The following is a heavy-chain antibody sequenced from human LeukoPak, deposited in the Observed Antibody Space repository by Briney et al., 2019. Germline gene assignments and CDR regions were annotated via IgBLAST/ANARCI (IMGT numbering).Heavy chain of an antibody. J-gene: IGHJ5*02. CDR2: IYTSGST. Sequence: SETLSLTCTVSGNSISSGDNYWSWIRQPAGKGLEWIGRIYTSGSTNYNPSLKSRVTISGDTSKDQFSLKLSSVTAADTAVYYCARDYLYDYVWGSYGHWFDPWGQGTLVTVSS. V-gene: IGHV4-61*02. D-gene: IGHD3-16*01. CDR3: ARDYLYDYVWGSYGHWFDP. CDR1: GNSISSGDNY.